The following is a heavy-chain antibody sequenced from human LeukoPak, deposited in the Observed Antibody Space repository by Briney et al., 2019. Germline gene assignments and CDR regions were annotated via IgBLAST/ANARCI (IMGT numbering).Heavy chain of an antibody. V-gene: IGHV4-61*02. D-gene: IGHD3-3*01. Sequence: PSQTLSLTCTVSGASISSGSYYWSCIRQPAGKGLEWIGRIYTSGSTNYNPSLKSRATISVDTSKNPFSLKLSSVTAADTAVYYCARLESPGDYVDYWGQGTLVTVSS. CDR3: ARLESPGDYVDY. J-gene: IGHJ4*02. CDR1: GASISSGSYY. CDR2: IYTSGST.